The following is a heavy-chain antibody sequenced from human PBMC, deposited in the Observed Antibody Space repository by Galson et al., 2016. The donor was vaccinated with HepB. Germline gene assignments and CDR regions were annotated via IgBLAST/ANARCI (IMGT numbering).Heavy chain of an antibody. CDR2: IKEDASKA. D-gene: IGHD3-10*01. Sequence: SLRLSCAASGFTFSRFWMNWVRQAPGKGLEWVASIKEDASKAFYADSVKGRFTISRDNVEDSLSLQMNSLRSEDTAVYYCASEDYSFRYWGQGTLVTVSS. CDR1: GFTFSRFW. V-gene: IGHV3-7*03. J-gene: IGHJ4*02. CDR3: ASEDYSFRY.